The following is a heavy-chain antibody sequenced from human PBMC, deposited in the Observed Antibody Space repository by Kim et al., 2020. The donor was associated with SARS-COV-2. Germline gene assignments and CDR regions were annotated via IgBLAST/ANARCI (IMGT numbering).Heavy chain of an antibody. CDR1: GGSISSNSYY. J-gene: IGHJ4*02. D-gene: IGHD5-18*01. CDR2: IYYTGST. V-gene: IGHV4-39*01. CDR3: TGYNYDQYYFDY. Sequence: SETLSLTCTVAGGSISSNSYYWGWIRQPPGKGLEWIGSIYYTGSTQYNPSLKSRVTVSVDTSKNQFSLKLSSVTAADTAVYFCTGYNYDQYYFDYWGQGTLVTVSS.